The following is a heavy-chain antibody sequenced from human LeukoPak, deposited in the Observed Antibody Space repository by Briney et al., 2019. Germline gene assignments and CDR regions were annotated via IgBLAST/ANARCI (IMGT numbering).Heavy chain of an antibody. J-gene: IGHJ4*02. CDR1: GFSISNDW. CDR3: TLIQGWGSGSYYRDF. V-gene: IGHV3-15*01. Sequence: GGSLRLSCAASGFSISNDWMSWVRQAPGKGLEWVARVKSRSAGETTDYAAPVKGRFTISRDDSKNTLYLQMNSLKTEDTAAYYCTLIQGWGSGSYYRDFWGQGTLVTVSS. D-gene: IGHD3-10*01. CDR2: VKSRSAGETT.